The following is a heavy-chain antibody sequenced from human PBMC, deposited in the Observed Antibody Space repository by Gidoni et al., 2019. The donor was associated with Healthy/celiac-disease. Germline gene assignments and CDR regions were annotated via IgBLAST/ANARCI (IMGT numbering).Heavy chain of an antibody. CDR1: GFTFSSFA. D-gene: IGHD4-17*01. V-gene: IGHV3-30*18. CDR3: AKRGRYGDYDFDY. J-gene: IGHJ4*02. CDR2: ISYDGRDE. Sequence: QVQLVESGGGVVQPGRSLRLSCAASGFTFSSFAMHWVRQAPGKGLEWMAFISYDGRDEYYADSVKGRFTISRDNFKSTLYLQMNSLRAEDSAVYYCAKRGRYGDYDFDYWGQGTLVTVSS.